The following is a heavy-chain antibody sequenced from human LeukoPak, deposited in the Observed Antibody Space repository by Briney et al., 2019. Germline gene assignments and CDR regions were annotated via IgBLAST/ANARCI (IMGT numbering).Heavy chain of an antibody. CDR3: AKAGYSTSSSFDY. V-gene: IGHV3-23*01. Sequence: PGGSLRLSCAASGFTFSRYAMSWVRQAPGKGLEWVSSISGSGGSTYYADSMKGRFTISRDNSKNTLYLQVNSLRAEDTAVYYCAKAGYSTSSSFDYWGQGTLVTVSS. D-gene: IGHD6-6*01. CDR2: ISGSGGST. J-gene: IGHJ4*02. CDR1: GFTFSRYA.